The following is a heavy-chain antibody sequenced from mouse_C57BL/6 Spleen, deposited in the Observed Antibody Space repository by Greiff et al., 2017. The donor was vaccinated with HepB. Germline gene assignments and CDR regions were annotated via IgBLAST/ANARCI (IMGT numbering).Heavy chain of an antibody. J-gene: IGHJ4*01. CDR1: GYTFTDYE. D-gene: IGHD1-3*01. Sequence: VQLQEPGAELVRPGASVTLSCKASGYTFTDYEMHWVKQTPVHGLEWIGAIDPDTGGTTYNQKFKGKAILTADKSSSTAYMELRSLTSEYSAVYYCTRGLVDAMDYWGQGTSVTVSS. V-gene: IGHV1-15*01. CDR2: IDPDTGGT. CDR3: TRGLVDAMDY.